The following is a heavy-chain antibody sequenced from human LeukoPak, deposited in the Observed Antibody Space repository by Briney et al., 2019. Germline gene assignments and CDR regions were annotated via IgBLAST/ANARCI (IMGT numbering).Heavy chain of an antibody. Sequence: AAVKVSCKGSGYTFTSYGISWVGQAPGQGVEGMGCISAYNGKTNNAQKLQGRGTMTTDRYKSTAYMKLRSLSSDDTAMYYCARDSQQLSFDYWGQGTLVTVSS. CDR2: ISAYNGKT. CDR3: ARDSQQLSFDY. CDR1: GYTFTSYG. D-gene: IGHD6-13*01. J-gene: IGHJ4*02. V-gene: IGHV1-18*04.